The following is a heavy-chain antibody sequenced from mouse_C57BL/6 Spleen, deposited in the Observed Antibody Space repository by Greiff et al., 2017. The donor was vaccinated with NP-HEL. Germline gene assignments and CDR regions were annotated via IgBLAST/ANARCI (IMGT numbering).Heavy chain of an antibody. CDR1: GFNIKDYY. CDR2: IDPEDGDT. Sequence: VQLQQSGAELVRPGASVKLSCTASGFNIKDYYMHWVKQRPEQGLEWIGRIDPEDGDTEYAPKFQGKATMTADTSSNTAYLQLSSLTSEDTAVYYCTTNYYGSSHYYAMDYWGQGTSVTVSS. V-gene: IGHV14-1*01. CDR3: TTNYYGSSHYYAMDY. D-gene: IGHD1-1*01. J-gene: IGHJ4*01.